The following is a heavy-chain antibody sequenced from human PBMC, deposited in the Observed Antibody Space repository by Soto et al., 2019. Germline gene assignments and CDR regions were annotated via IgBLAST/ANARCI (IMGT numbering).Heavy chain of an antibody. V-gene: IGHV1-69*15. J-gene: IGHJ5*02. CDR3: AKERCREGSIGNWFDP. D-gene: IGHD2-15*01. Sequence: QVQLVQSGAEVKKPGSSVKVSCKASGGTFSYYDITWVRQAPGQALESLGRIISIFGTTDYAQKFQGRVTVTADDPTATVYMELGRIRSADTAVYYCAKERCREGSIGNWFDPWGQGTLVSVS. CDR2: IISIFGTT. CDR1: GGTFSYYD.